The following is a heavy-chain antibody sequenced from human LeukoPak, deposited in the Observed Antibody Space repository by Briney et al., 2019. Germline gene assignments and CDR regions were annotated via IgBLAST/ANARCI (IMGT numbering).Heavy chain of an antibody. CDR2: ISGDGGST. CDR1: GLTFDDYA. Sequence: GGSLRLSCAACGLTFDDYAMHWLRQAPGKGLEWVSLISGDGGSTYYADSVKGRFTISRDNSKNSLYLHMNTPGTEYTDVFYCANGIGGNSAGLDYWGQGTLVTVSS. D-gene: IGHD4-23*01. V-gene: IGHV3-43*02. J-gene: IGHJ4*02. CDR3: ANGIGGNSAGLDY.